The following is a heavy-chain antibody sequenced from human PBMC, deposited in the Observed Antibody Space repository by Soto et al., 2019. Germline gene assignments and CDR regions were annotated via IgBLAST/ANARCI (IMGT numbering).Heavy chain of an antibody. CDR2: INPSGGST. V-gene: IGHV1-46*01. Sequence: ASVKVSCKASGYTFTSYYMHWVRQAPGQGLEWMGIINPSGGSTSYAQKFQGRVTMTRATSTSTVYMELSSLRSEDTAVYYCASMEKVFFGVVKVPPARWGQGTLVTVSS. D-gene: IGHD3-3*01. CDR1: GYTFTSYY. J-gene: IGHJ4*02. CDR3: ASMEKVFFGVVKVPPAR.